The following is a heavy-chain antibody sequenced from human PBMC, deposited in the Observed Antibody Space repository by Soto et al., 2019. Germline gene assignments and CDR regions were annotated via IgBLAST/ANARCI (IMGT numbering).Heavy chain of an antibody. Sequence: PSETLSLTCTVSGGSISSYSWSWIRQPAGKGLEWIGRIYTGGSTNYSPSLKSRVTMSVDTSKNQFSLRLTSGTAADTAVYYCARASVGPPGGGSWTMPFDIWGRGTRVTVSS. CDR3: ARASVGPPGGGSWTMPFDI. CDR2: IYTGGST. CDR1: GGSISSYS. V-gene: IGHV4-4*07. J-gene: IGHJ4*02. D-gene: IGHD2-15*01.